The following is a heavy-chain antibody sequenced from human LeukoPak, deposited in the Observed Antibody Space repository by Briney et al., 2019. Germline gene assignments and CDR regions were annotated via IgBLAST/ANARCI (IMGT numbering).Heavy chain of an antibody. CDR3: GYCSGGSCPTPSLTYYYYYGMDV. CDR2: LIPIFGTA. J-gene: IGHJ6*02. CDR1: GGTFSSYA. D-gene: IGHD2-15*01. V-gene: IGHV1-69*13. Sequence: SVKVSCKASGGTFSSYAIRWVRQAPGQGLEWMGGLIPIFGTANYEQTFQGRVTITADESTSTAYMELSSLRSEDTAVYYCGYCSGGSCPTPSLTYYYYYGMDVWGQGTTVTVSS.